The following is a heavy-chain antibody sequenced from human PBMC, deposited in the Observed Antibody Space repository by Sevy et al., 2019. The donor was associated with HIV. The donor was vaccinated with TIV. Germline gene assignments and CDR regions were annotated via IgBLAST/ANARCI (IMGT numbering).Heavy chain of an antibody. V-gene: IGHV3-30*04. D-gene: IGHD3-10*01. CDR3: ARDGSSGGLFLKDYYYFGMDV. CDR1: GFTFSSYA. Sequence: GGSLRLSCAASGFTFSSYAMYWVRQAPGTGLEWVAVISYDGNNKYHADSVKDRFTISRDNSKNTLYLQMNSLRAEDTAVYYCARDGSSGGLFLKDYYYFGMDVWGQGTTVTVSS. J-gene: IGHJ6*02. CDR2: ISYDGNNK.